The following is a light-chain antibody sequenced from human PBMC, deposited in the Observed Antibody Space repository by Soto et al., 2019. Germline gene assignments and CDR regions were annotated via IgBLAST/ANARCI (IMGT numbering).Light chain of an antibody. Sequence: EIVMTQSPATLSVSPGERATLSCRASQSVRSNYLAWYQQKPGQAPRLLIYDASTRATGIPARFSGSGSGKVFTLTISSLQSEDLAVYFCQQYSDWPLTFGPGTKVD. CDR3: QQYSDWPLT. CDR2: DAS. J-gene: IGKJ3*01. V-gene: IGKV3-15*01. CDR1: QSVRSN.